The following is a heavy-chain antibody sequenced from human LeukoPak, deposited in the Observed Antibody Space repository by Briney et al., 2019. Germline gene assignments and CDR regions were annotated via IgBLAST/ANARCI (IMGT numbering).Heavy chain of an antibody. CDR1: GGSIRSYY. V-gene: IGHV4-59*01. Sequence: SETLSLTCIVSGGSIRSYYWSWIRQPPGKGLEWVGHIYYSGSTNYTPSLKSRVTISVDTSKNQFSLKLSSVTAADTAMYYCARAAQGGAHYWGQGTLVTVSS. CDR3: ARAAQGGAHY. J-gene: IGHJ4*02. D-gene: IGHD3-16*01. CDR2: IYYSGST.